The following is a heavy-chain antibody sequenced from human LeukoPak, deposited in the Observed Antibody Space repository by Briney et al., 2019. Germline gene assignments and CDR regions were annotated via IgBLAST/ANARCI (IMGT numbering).Heavy chain of an antibody. CDR2: INPNSGGT. J-gene: IGHJ4*02. Sequence: ASVKVSCKASGYTFTGYYMHWVRQAPGQGLEWMGWINPNSGGTNYAQKFQGRVTMTRDTSISTAYMELSRLRSDDTAVYYCARVVGIMIVVVVDYWGQGTLVTVSS. CDR3: ARVVGIMIVVVVDY. V-gene: IGHV1-2*02. D-gene: IGHD3-22*01. CDR1: GYTFTGYY.